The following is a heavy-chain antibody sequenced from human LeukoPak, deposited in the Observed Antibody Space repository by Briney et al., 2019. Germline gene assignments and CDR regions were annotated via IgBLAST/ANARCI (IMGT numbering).Heavy chain of an antibody. Sequence: SETLSLTCTVSGGSISSYYWSWIRQPPGKGLEWIGYIYYSGSTNYNPSLKSRATISVDTSKNQFSLKLSSVTAADTAVYYCARQPRTSGWYREIPYFDYWGQGTLVTVSS. CDR1: GGSISSYY. J-gene: IGHJ4*02. D-gene: IGHD6-19*01. V-gene: IGHV4-59*08. CDR2: IYYSGST. CDR3: ARQPRTSGWYREIPYFDY.